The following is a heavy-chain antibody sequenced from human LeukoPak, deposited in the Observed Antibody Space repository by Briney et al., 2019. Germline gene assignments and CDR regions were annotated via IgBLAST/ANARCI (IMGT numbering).Heavy chain of an antibody. CDR3: ARPRGCGSTRCNNFDY. D-gene: IGHD2-2*01. V-gene: IGHV3-7*01. J-gene: IGHJ4*02. CDR1: GFTFSSYS. Sequence: GGSLRLSCAASGFTFSSYSMNWVRQAPGKGLEWVANMKEDGSEIFYVDSVKGRFTISRDNAKNSLYLQMNNLRAEDTAVYYCARPRGCGSTRCNNFDYWGQGTLVTVSS. CDR2: MKEDGSEI.